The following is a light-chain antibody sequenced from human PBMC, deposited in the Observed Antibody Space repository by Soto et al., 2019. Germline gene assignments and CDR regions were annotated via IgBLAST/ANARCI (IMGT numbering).Light chain of an antibody. V-gene: IGLV2-11*01. J-gene: IGLJ1*01. CDR3: CSYAGSYYV. Sequence: QCALTQPRSVSGSPGQSVTISCTGTSDDVGGYNYVSWYQQHPGKAPKLMIYDVSKRPSGVPDRFSGSKSGNTASLTISGLQAEDDADYYCCSYAGSYYVFGTGTKLTAL. CDR2: DVS. CDR1: SDDVGGYNY.